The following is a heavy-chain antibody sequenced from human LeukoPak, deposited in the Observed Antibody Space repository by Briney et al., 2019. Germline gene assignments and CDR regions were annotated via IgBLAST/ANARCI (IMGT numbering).Heavy chain of an antibody. CDR1: GGSISTYY. V-gene: IGHV4-4*07. CDR3: ARGRYCTATICGGGDAFDI. D-gene: IGHD2-8*02. Sequence: PSETLSLTCTVSGGSISTYYWSWLRQPAGKGLEWIGCIYSSATTNLNPSLKSRVTLSIDASKNQVSLRLSSVTAADTAVYYCARGRYCTATICGGGDAFDIWGQGTVVTVSS. J-gene: IGHJ3*02. CDR2: IYSSATT.